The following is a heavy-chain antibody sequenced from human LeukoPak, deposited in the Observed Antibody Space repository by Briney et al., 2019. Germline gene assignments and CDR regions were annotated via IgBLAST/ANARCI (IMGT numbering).Heavy chain of an antibody. CDR1: GFTVTSNG. D-gene: IGHD3/OR15-3a*01. J-gene: IGHJ2*01. CDR3: ARWTNSYFGL. Sequence: PGGSLRLSCAASGFTVTSNGMHWVRQAPGKGLEDVSAISSNGASTYYANSVKGRFIVSRDISKNTVYLQMGSLRAEDMAVYYCARWTNSYFGLWGRGTLVTVSS. V-gene: IGHV3-64*01. CDR2: ISSNGAST.